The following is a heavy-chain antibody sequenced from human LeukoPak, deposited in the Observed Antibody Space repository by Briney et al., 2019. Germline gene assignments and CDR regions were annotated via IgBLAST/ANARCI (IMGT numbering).Heavy chain of an antibody. CDR3: ARSTYGDYSPTFFDP. J-gene: IGHJ5*02. V-gene: IGHV4-59*08. D-gene: IGHD4-17*01. CDR1: GGSISGYY. CDR2: IYYSGST. Sequence: SETLSLTCTVSGGSISGYYWSWIRQPPGKGLEWIGYIYYSGSTKYNPSLKSRVTISVDTAKNQFSLKLSSVTAADTAVYYCARSTYGDYSPTFFDPWGQGTLVTVSS.